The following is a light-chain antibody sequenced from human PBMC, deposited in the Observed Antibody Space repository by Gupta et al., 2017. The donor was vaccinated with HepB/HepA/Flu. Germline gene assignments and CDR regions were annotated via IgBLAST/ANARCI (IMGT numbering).Light chain of an antibody. CDR2: DKN. Sequence: SSALTQDPAVSVALGQTVRTTCQGDSLRSCYASWYQQKPGQAPVLVIYDKNIRPSGIPDRFSGSSSGTTASLTITGAQAEEEADYYCNSRDSSGNNLVFGGGIKLTVL. CDR3: NSRDSSGNNLV. V-gene: IGLV3-19*01. J-gene: IGLJ2*01. CDR1: SLRSCY.